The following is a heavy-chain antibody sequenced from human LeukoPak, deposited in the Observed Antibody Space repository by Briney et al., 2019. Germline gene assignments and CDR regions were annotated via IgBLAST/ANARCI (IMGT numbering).Heavy chain of an antibody. J-gene: IGHJ6*03. D-gene: IGHD1-7*01. Sequence: SQTLSLTCIVSGYSISSPYYWGWIRQPPGKGLEWIGNINHSGSTYYNPSLKCRVTISEATSKNQFALKLSSVPAADTAVYYCARENSGDYYMDVWGKGTTVTVSS. CDR1: GYSISSPYY. CDR2: INHSGST. CDR3: ARENSGDYYMDV. V-gene: IGHV4-38-2*02.